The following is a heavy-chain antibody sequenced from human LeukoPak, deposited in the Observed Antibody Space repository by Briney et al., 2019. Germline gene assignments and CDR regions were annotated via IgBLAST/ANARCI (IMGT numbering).Heavy chain of an antibody. CDR2: INPNSGGT. J-gene: IGHJ5*02. D-gene: IGHD2-15*01. Sequence: ASVKVSCKASGYTFTGYYMHWVRQAPGQGLEWMGWINPNSGGTNYAQKFQGRVTMTRDTSISTAYMELSRLRSDDTAVYYCARGVVVVVAATTWFDPWGQGTLVTVSS. CDR1: GYTFTGYY. CDR3: ARGVVVVVAATTWFDP. V-gene: IGHV1-2*02.